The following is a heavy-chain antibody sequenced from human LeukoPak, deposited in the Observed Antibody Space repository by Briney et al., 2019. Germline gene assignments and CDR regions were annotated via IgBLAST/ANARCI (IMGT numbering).Heavy chain of an antibody. CDR1: GFTVSSDY. J-gene: IGHJ4*02. D-gene: IGHD6-6*01. CDR2: IYSDGNT. V-gene: IGHV3-66*01. Sequence: GGSLRLSCAVSGFTVSSDYMSWVRQAPGKGLEWVSVIYSDGNTYYADSVKGRFTISRDDFKNTLYLQVNNLRAEDTAVYFCASGSTWISFDYWGQGTLATVSS. CDR3: ASGSTWISFDY.